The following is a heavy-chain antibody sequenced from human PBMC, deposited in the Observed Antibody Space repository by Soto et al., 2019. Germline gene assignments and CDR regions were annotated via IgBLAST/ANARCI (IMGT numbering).Heavy chain of an antibody. Sequence: GGSLRLSCAASGFTFSSYAIQWVRQAPGKGLEWVAVISNAGNSEHYADSVKGRFTISRDNSKNTLYLQMNSLRAEDTAVYYCARDDGLADAFDIWGQGTMVTVSS. CDR3: ARDDGLADAFDI. J-gene: IGHJ3*02. CDR2: ISNAGNSE. CDR1: GFTFSSYA. D-gene: IGHD4-17*01. V-gene: IGHV3-30*14.